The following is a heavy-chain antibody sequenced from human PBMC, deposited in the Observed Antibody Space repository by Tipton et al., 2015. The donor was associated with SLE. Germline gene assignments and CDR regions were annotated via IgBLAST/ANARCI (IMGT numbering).Heavy chain of an antibody. V-gene: IGHV4-39*07. CDR3: ARIRPGHGDPFDF. D-gene: IGHD3-3*01. Sequence: TLSLTCTVSVGSISRSYYWGWIRQSPGKGLEWIGSISYTGSTSYNPSLKSRVTISVDMSKNQFSLKLTSVTAADTAVYYCARIRPGHGDPFDFWGQGALVTVSS. CDR2: ISYTGST. J-gene: IGHJ4*02. CDR1: VGSISRSYY.